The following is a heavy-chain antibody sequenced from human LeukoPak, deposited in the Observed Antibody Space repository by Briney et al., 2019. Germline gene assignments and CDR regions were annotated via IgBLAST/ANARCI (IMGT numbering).Heavy chain of an antibody. CDR2: ISGSGGST. J-gene: IGHJ4*02. CDR3: AKAPFMTTFGGVIAGKPYYFDY. D-gene: IGHD3-16*02. V-gene: IGHV3-23*01. Sequence: PGGSLRLSCAASGFTFSSYAMSWVRQAPGKGLEWVSAISGSGGSTYYADSVKGRFTISRDNSKNTLYLQMNSLRAEDTAVYYCAKAPFMTTFGGVIAGKPYYFDYWGQGTLVTVSS. CDR1: GFTFSSYA.